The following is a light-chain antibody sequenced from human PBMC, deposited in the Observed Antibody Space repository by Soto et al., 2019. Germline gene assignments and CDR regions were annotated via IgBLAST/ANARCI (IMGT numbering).Light chain of an antibody. CDR2: EVS. V-gene: IGLV2-14*01. CDR1: SSDVGGYNY. Sequence: QSALTQPASVSGSPGQSITISCTGTSSDVGGYNYVSWYQQHPGKAPKLMIYEVSNRPSGVSNRFSDSKSGNTASLPISGLQAEDEADYYCSSYTSSSILVVFGGGTKVTVL. CDR3: SSYTSSSILVV. J-gene: IGLJ3*02.